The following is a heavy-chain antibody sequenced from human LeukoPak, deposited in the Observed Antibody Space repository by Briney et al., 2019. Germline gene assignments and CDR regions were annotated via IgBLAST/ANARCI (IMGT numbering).Heavy chain of an antibody. V-gene: IGHV3-49*04. D-gene: IGHD3-3*01. CDR1: RFTCGDYA. CDR3: TRASGIFQH. J-gene: IGHJ1*01. CDR2: IRSKAYGGTT. Sequence: SLRRSCTASRFTCGDYAMSWVRQAPGKGLEWVGFIRSKAYGGTTEYAASVKGRFTISRDDSKSIAYLQMNSLKTEDTAVYYCTRASGIFQHWGQGTLVTVSS.